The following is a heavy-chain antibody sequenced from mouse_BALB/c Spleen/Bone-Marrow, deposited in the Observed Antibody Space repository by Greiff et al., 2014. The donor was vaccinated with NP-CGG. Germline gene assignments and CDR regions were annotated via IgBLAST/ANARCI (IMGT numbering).Heavy chain of an antibody. CDR1: GFTFSSYT. CDR2: ISNGGGST. Sequence: VKVEESGGGLVQPGGSLKLSCAASGFTFSSYTMSWVRQTPEKRLEWVAYISNGGGSTYYPDTVKGRFTISRDNAKNTLYLQMSSLKSEDTAMYYCARPLYYDYDGFAYWGQGTLVTVSA. CDR3: ARPLYYDYDGFAY. J-gene: IGHJ3*01. D-gene: IGHD2-4*01. V-gene: IGHV5-12-2*01.